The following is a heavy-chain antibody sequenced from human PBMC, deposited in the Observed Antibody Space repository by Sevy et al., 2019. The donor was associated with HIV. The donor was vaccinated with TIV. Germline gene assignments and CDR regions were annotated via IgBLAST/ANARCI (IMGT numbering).Heavy chain of an antibody. D-gene: IGHD3-16*01. CDR2: ISATGSST. V-gene: IGHV3-23*01. CDR1: GFTFSTFA. Sequence: GGSLRLSCAGSGFTFSTFAMSWVRQAPGKGLEWVSAISATGSSTFYSDSVKGRFTTSRDNSKNTLYRQMNSLRADDTAVYYCAKDWGTTAISDYWGQGTLVTVSS. J-gene: IGHJ4*02. CDR3: AKDWGTTAISDY.